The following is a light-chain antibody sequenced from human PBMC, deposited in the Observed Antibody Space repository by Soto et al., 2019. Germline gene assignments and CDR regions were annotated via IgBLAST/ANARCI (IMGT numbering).Light chain of an antibody. CDR2: DAS. J-gene: IGKJ1*01. Sequence: IQMTQSPSTLSASVGARVTITCRASQSINSRLAWYQQRPGKAPDLLIYDASTLQSGVPSRFSGSGSGTEFTLTISSLQPDDFATYYCQQYNTYSWTFGQGTMVDIK. CDR3: QQYNTYSWT. CDR1: QSINSR. V-gene: IGKV1-5*01.